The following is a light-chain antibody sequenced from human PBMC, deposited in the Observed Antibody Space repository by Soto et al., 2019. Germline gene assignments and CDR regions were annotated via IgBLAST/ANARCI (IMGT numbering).Light chain of an antibody. Sequence: EIVLTQSPGTLSLSPGERATLSCRASQSVSSSYLAWYQQKPGQAPTLLIYGASSRATGIPDRISGSGSGTDFTLTISRLEPEDFAVYYCQQYGSSPLTFGGGTKVEIK. V-gene: IGKV3-20*01. CDR1: QSVSSSY. CDR2: GAS. J-gene: IGKJ4*01. CDR3: QQYGSSPLT.